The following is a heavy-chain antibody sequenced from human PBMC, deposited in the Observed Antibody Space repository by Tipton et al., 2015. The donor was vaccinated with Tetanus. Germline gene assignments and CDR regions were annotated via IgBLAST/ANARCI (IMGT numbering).Heavy chain of an antibody. CDR3: ARGITDGYNRRLDY. CDR2: ISNGNT. D-gene: IGHD5-24*01. CDR1: RGPISSYY. Sequence: TLSLTCTVSRGPISSYYWTWIRQPAGKGLEWIGHISNGNTAYSTSLKSRVTLSVDLSKNQFSLQLRAVTAADTAVYYCARGITDGYNRRLDYGGQGPRVAVS. V-gene: IGHV4-4*07. J-gene: IGHJ4*02.